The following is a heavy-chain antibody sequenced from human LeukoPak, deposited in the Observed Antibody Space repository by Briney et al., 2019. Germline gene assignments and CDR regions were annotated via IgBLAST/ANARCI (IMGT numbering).Heavy chain of an antibody. J-gene: IGHJ3*02. D-gene: IGHD3-22*01. Sequence: SQTLSLTCTVSGGSISSGGYNWSWIRQHPGKGLEWIGYIYYSGSTYYNLSLKSRVTISVDTSKNQFSLKLSSVTAADTAVYYCARDYPFGYYYDSSGYWDAFDIWGQGTMVTVSS. V-gene: IGHV4-31*03. CDR3: ARDYPFGYYYDSSGYWDAFDI. CDR2: IYYSGST. CDR1: GGSISSGGYN.